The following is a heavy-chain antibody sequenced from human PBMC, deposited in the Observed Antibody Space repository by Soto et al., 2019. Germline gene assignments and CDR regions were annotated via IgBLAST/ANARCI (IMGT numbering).Heavy chain of an antibody. J-gene: IGHJ3*02. CDR3: ARPKGGWFGEPSFLSGDAFDI. V-gene: IGHV3-7*05. Sequence: GGALRLSCAGSGFTFSRGLMSWGRQAPGKGLEWVASIKQEGREKWYGDSVKGRFTISRDNAENSLYLQMNSLSAEDTAVYYCARPKGGWFGEPSFLSGDAFDIWGQGTMVTVSS. D-gene: IGHD3-10*01. CDR1: GFTFSRGL. CDR2: IKQEGREK.